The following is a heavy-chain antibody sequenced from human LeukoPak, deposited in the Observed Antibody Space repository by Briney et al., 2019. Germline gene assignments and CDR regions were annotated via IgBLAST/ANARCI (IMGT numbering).Heavy chain of an antibody. CDR3: AREEFDY. CDR1: GSTFDDFA. CDR2: INWNGGST. J-gene: IGHJ4*02. Sequence: GGSLRLSCAASGSTFDDFAMSWVRQAPGKGLEWVSGINWNGGSTSYADSVKGRFTISRDNAKNSLYLQMNSLRAEDTALYYCAREEFDYWGQGTLVTVSS. V-gene: IGHV3-20*04.